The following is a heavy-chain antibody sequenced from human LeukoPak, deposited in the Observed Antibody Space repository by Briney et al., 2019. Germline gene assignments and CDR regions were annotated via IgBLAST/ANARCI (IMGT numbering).Heavy chain of an antibody. D-gene: IGHD5-18*01. CDR2: ISSSGSTI. CDR3: ARGRDVDTAMEASRSWAFDI. Sequence: PGGSLRLSCAASGFTFSSYEMNWVRQAPGKGLEWVSYISSSGSTIYYADSVKGRFTISRDNAKNSLYLQMNSLRAEDTAVYYCARGRDVDTAMEASRSWAFDIWGQGTMVTVSS. J-gene: IGHJ3*02. V-gene: IGHV3-48*03. CDR1: GFTFSSYE.